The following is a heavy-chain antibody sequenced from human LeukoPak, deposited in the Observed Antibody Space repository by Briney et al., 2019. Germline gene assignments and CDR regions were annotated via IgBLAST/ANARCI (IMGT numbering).Heavy chain of an antibody. V-gene: IGHV3-7*05. D-gene: IGHD5/OR15-5a*01. Sequence: GGSLRLSCAASGFIFSNYWMTWVRQAPGKGLEWVANIKEDGSKTMFEDSVKGRFTISRDNAKSSMLLQMSSLRAEDTAVYYCLSNSGHWGQGTRVTVSS. CDR2: IKEDGSKT. J-gene: IGHJ4*02. CDR3: LSNSGH. CDR1: GFIFSNYW.